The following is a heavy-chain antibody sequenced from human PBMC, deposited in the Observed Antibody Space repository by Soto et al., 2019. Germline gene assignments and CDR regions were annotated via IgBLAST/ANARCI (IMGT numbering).Heavy chain of an antibody. CDR1: GFTVSSTY. V-gene: IGHV3-53*01. D-gene: IGHD3-10*01. Sequence: GGSLRLSCAASGFTVSSTYMSWVRQAPGTGLEWVSIIFSSDESFYADSAKGRFTISIDSSDNTVYLQMNSLKAEDTAVYYCARGGIGMVRAFDHWGQGTLVTVSS. CDR2: IFSSDES. CDR3: ARGGIGMVRAFDH. J-gene: IGHJ4*02.